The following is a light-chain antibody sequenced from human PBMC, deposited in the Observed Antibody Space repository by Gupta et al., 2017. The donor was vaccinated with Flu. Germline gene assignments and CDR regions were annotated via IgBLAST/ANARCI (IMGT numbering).Light chain of an antibody. J-gene: IGLJ2*01. CDR2: EVN. Sequence: GTRSDVGGYNYVSWYQQHPGKAPKLIIYEVNKRPSGVPDRFSGSKSGNTASLTVSGLLAEDEADYYCCSYGGSKFFGGGTKLTVL. CDR1: RSDVGGYNY. V-gene: IGLV2-8*01. CDR3: CSYGGSKF.